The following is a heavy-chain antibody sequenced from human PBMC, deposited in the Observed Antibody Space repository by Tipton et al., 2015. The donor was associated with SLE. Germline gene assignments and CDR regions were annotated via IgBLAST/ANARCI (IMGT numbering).Heavy chain of an antibody. Sequence: SLRLSCAASGFTFSSYGMHWVRQAPGKGLEWVAVIWYDGSNKYYADSVKGRFTISRDNSKNTLYLQINSLRVEDTAVYYCAKELLPLYGMDVWGQGTTVTVSS. V-gene: IGHV3-30*18. CDR2: IWYDGSNK. CDR1: GFTFSSYG. J-gene: IGHJ6*02. D-gene: IGHD3-22*01. CDR3: AKELLPLYGMDV.